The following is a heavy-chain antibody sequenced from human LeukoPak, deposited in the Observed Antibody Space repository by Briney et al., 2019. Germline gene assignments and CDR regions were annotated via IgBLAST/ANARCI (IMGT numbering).Heavy chain of an antibody. CDR2: ISSSGSTI. V-gene: IGHV3-48*03. J-gene: IGHJ4*02. Sequence: GGSLTLSCAASGFTFSSYEMNWVRQAPGKGLEWVSYISSSGSTIYYADSVKGRFTISRDNAKNSQYLQMNSLRDADTAVHNCARVRVYCSGGSCYSEVLDYWGQGTLVTVSS. CDR1: GFTFSSYE. D-gene: IGHD2-15*01. CDR3: ARVRVYCSGGSCYSEVLDY.